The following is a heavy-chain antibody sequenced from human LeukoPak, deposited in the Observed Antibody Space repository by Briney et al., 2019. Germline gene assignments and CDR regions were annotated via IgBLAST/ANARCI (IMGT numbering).Heavy chain of an antibody. Sequence: SHTLSLTCAVSGGSISSGGYFGSWIRQPPGKVLEWIGYIYHSGSTYYNPSLKSRVTISVDRSKNQFPLKLSSVTAADTAVYYCARTEGRFGELGPWFDPWGQGTLVTVSS. CDR3: ARTEGRFGELGPWFDP. D-gene: IGHD3-10*01. V-gene: IGHV4-30-2*01. CDR1: GGSISSGGYF. J-gene: IGHJ5*02. CDR2: IYHSGST.